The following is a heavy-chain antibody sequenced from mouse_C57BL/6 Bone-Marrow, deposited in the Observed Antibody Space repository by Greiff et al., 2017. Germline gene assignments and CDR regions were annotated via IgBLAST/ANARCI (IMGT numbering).Heavy chain of an antibody. J-gene: IGHJ2*01. V-gene: IGHV1-52*01. D-gene: IGHD1-1*01. CDR3: ASSDPIRGCFDY. Sequence: VQLQQPGAELVRPGSSVKLSCKASGYTFTSYWMHWVKQRPIQGLEWIGNIYPSASETHYNQKFKDKATLTVAKSSSTAYMQLNSLTSEDSAVYDCASSDPIRGCFDYWGQGTTLTVSS. CDR2: IYPSASET. CDR1: GYTFTSYW.